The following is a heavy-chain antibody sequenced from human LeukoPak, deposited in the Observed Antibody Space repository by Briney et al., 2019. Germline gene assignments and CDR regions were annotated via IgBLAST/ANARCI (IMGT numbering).Heavy chain of an antibody. CDR1: DYSITSGYY. J-gene: IGHJ4*02. CDR2: IYHSGSA. V-gene: IGHV4-38-2*02. D-gene: IGHD3-22*01. Sequence: SETLSLTCTVSDYSITSGYYWGWIRQPPGKGLEWIGSIYHSGSAYYNPSLKSRVTIPVDTSKNQFSLTLSSVTAADTAVYYCARDYYDCGNFDYWGQGTLVTVSS. CDR3: ARDYYDCGNFDY.